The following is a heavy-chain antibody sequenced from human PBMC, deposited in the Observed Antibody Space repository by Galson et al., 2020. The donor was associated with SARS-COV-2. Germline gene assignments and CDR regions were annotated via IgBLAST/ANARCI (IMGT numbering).Heavy chain of an antibody. CDR2: MDPNSGNT. V-gene: IGHV1-8*01. J-gene: IGHJ6*02. CDR1: GYTFTSYE. CDR3: VRVAPWYYSMDV. Sequence: ASVKVSCKASGYTFTSYEINWVRQATGQGLEWMGWMDPNSGNTGYAQKFQGRVTMTRNTSISTAYMELSSLRSEDTAVYYCVRVAPWYYSMDVWGQGTTVTVSS.